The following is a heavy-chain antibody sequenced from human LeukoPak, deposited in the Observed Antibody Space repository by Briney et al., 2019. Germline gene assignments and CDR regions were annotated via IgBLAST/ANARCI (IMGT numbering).Heavy chain of an antibody. CDR3: ARGHCSGGTCYFFDY. CDR1: GGSISSGSYY. CDR2: IHTSGST. Sequence: SQTLSLTCTVSGGSISSGSYYWSWIRQPAGKGLEWIGRIHTSGSTNYNPSLKSRITISVDTSKNQFSLKLSSVTAADTAVYYCARGHCSGGTCYFFDYWGQGTLVTVSS. D-gene: IGHD2-15*01. V-gene: IGHV4-61*02. J-gene: IGHJ4*02.